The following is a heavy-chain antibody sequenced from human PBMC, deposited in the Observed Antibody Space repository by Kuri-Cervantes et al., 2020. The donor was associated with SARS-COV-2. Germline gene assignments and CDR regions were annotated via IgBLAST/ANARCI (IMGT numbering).Heavy chain of an antibody. D-gene: IGHD3-9*01. V-gene: IGHV3-74*01. CDR1: GFTFSGHW. Sequence: GGSLRLSCAASGFTFSGHWIHWVRQAPGKGLVWVSRINPDGSYTNNADSVKGRFTLSRDNAKNSLYLQMNSLRAEDTAVYYCARAYFDWLLYLTPDYWGQGTLVTVSS. CDR3: ARAYFDWLLYLTPDY. J-gene: IGHJ4*02. CDR2: INPDGSYT.